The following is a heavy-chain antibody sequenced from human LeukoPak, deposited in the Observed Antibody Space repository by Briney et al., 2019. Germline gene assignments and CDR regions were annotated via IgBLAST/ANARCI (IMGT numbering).Heavy chain of an antibody. V-gene: IGHV4-59*01. D-gene: IGHD5-12*01. J-gene: IGHJ4*02. CDR3: ARSRYSGSLYYFDY. Sequence: PSETLSLTCTVSGGSIGSYYWSWIRQPPGKGLEWIGYIYYSGSTNYNPSLKSRVTISVDTSKNQFSLKLSSVTAADTAVYYCARSRYSGSLYYFDYWGLGTLVTVSS. CDR1: GGSIGSYY. CDR2: IYYSGST.